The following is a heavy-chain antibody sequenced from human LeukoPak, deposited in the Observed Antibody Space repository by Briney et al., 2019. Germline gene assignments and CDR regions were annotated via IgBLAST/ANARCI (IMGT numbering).Heavy chain of an antibody. J-gene: IGHJ3*01. Sequence: PGGPLRLSCAASGFSFSNSGMHWVRQAPGKGLEWVAVIWYDGSNEYYADAVKGRFTISRDNSKNTVHLQMNSLRVEDTSVYYCAREISMFVNAFDLWGQGTLVTVTS. CDR2: IWYDGSNE. CDR1: GFSFSNSG. D-gene: IGHD3-10*02. V-gene: IGHV3-33*01. CDR3: AREISMFVNAFDL.